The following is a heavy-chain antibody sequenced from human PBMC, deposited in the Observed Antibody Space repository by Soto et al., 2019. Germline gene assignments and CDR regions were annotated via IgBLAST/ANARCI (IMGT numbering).Heavy chain of an antibody. V-gene: IGHV3-33*01. CDR1: GFTFSSYG. CDR2: IWYDGSNK. D-gene: IGHD3-22*01. Sequence: GGSLRLSCAASGFTFSSYGMHWVRQAPGKGLEWVAVIWYDGSNKYYADSVKGRFTISRDNSKNTLYLQMNSLRAEDTAVYYCARDKAKPLGIGEIVVVITTFDAFDIWGQGTMVTVS. J-gene: IGHJ3*02. CDR3: ARDKAKPLGIGEIVVVITTFDAFDI.